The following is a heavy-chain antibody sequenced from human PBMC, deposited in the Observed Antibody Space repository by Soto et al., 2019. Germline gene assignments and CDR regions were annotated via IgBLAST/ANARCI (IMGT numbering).Heavy chain of an antibody. D-gene: IGHD6-19*01. CDR2: IRKDGSEK. J-gene: IGHJ4*02. CDR1: GFSISSYW. Sequence: EVQLVESGGGLVQPVGSLRLSCAASGFSISSYWMNWVRQAPGKGLEWVAIIRKDGSEKYYVDSVKGRFTISRDNAKNSLYLQMNSPRDDDTAVYYCAGGSGWLSDYWGRGTLVTVSS. CDR3: AGGSGWLSDY. V-gene: IGHV3-7*03.